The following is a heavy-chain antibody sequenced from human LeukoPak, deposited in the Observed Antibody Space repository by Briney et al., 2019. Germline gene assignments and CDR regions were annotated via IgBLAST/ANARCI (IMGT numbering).Heavy chain of an antibody. CDR3: AIKVVRFRYYDSSGLDY. D-gene: IGHD3-22*01. V-gene: IGHV4-34*01. CDR2: INHSGST. CDR1: GGSFSGYY. J-gene: IGHJ4*02. Sequence: PSETLSLTCAVYGGSFSGYYWSWIRQPPGKGLEWIGEINHSGSTNYNPSLKSRVTISVDTSKNQFSLKLSSVTAADTAVYYCAIKVVRFRYYDSSGLDYWGQGTLVTVSS.